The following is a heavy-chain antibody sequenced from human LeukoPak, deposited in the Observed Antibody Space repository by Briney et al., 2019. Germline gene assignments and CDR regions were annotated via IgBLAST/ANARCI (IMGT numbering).Heavy chain of an antibody. Sequence: ASVKVSCKASGYTFTSYGISWVRQAPGQGLEWMGWISAYNGNTNYAQKLQGRVTMTTDTSTSTAYMELRSMRSDDTAVYYCARDFYGSSGYYSRAGYWGQGTLVTVSS. J-gene: IGHJ4*02. CDR3: ARDFYGSSGYYSRAGY. V-gene: IGHV1-18*01. CDR1: GYTFTSYG. D-gene: IGHD3-22*01. CDR2: ISAYNGNT.